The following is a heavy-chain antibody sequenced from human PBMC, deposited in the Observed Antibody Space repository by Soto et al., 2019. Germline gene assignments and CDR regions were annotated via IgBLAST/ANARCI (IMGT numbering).Heavy chain of an antibody. CDR2: INHIGTT. V-gene: IGHV4-34*01. CDR1: GGSFSGYY. J-gene: IGHJ3*02. D-gene: IGHD2-15*01. CDR3: ARSWYDAFDI. Sequence: QVQLQQWGAGLLKPSETLSLTCAVYGGSFSGYYWSWIRQPPGKGLEWIGEINHIGTTNYNPSLKSRVTILVDTSKNQFSLKLSSVTAADTAVYYCARSWYDAFDIWGQGTMVTVSS.